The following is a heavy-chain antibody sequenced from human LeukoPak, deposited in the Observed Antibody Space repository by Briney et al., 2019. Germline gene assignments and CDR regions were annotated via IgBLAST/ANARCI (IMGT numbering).Heavy chain of an antibody. D-gene: IGHD3-10*01. CDR1: RGSISSYF. CDR2: ISTGGKT. V-gene: IGHV4-4*07. J-gene: IGHJ4*02. CDR3: AREFGFIHRGGFDY. Sequence: SETLSLTCTVSRGSISSYFWSWIRQPAGKGLEWIGRISTGGKTNYNPSLNRRVTMSIDTSKNQFSLKLTSVTAADTAVYYCAREFGFIHRGGFDYWGQGTLVTVSS.